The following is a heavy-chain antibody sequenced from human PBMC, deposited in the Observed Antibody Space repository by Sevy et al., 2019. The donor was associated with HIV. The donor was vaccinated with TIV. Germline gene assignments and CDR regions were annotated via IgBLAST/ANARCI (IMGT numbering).Heavy chain of an antibody. V-gene: IGHV4-39*01. D-gene: IGHD6-19*01. CDR1: GGSISSTLYY. J-gene: IGHJ5*02. Sequence: SETLSLTCTVSGGSISSTLYYWGWIRQPPGKGLEWIGSIYYGGSTHYNPSLKSRVTISVDTSKNQVSLKLRYVTAADTAMDYCAINGGAVAANFNIIGNWFDPWGQGTLVTVSS. CDR2: IYYGGST. CDR3: AINGGAVAANFNIIGNWFDP.